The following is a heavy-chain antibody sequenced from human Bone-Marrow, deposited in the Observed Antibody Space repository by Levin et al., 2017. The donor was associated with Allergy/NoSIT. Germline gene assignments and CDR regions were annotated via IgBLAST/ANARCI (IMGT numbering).Heavy chain of an antibody. Sequence: LSLTCAASGFPFSTSSMNWVRQAPGKGLEWVSSISGGSSYIYYAESVKGRFTISRDNAKNSLYLQMNSLRAEDTAVYYCARGRDCSSTSCYGVGDFWGQGTLVTVSS. CDR2: ISGGSSYI. J-gene: IGHJ4*02. CDR3: ARGRDCSSTSCYGVGDF. D-gene: IGHD2-2*01. V-gene: IGHV3-21*01. CDR1: GFPFSTSS.